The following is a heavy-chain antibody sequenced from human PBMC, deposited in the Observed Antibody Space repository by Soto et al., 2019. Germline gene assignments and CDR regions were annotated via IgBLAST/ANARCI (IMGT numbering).Heavy chain of an antibody. CDR1: GGSISSGDYY. D-gene: IGHD3-22*01. J-gene: IGHJ4*02. V-gene: IGHV4-30-4*01. CDR2: IYYSGTT. Sequence: SETLSLTCTVSGGSISSGDYYWSWIRQPPGKGLEWIGYIYYSGTTYYNPSLKSRVTISVDTSKNHFSLKLTSVTAADTAVYFCARVLYDSSGYLFDYWGQGTLVT. CDR3: ARVLYDSSGYLFDY.